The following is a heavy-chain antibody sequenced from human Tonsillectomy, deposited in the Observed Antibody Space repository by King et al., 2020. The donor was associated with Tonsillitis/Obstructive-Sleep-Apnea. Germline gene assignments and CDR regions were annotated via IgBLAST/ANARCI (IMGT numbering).Heavy chain of an antibody. V-gene: IGHV3-9*01. J-gene: IGHJ3*02. CDR3: AKDLIIAESGTPGDAFDI. Sequence: VQLVESGGGLVQPGRSLRLSCAASGFTFDDYAMYWVRQAPGKGLEWVSGISWNSGTIAYADSVKGRFTISRDNAKNSLYLQMNCLRTEDTALYHCAKDLIIAESGTPGDAFDIWGQGTMVTVSS. CDR2: ISWNSGTI. D-gene: IGHD6-19*01. CDR1: GFTFDDYA.